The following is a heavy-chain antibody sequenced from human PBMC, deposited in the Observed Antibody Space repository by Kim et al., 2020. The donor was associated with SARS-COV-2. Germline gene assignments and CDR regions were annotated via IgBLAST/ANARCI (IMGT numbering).Heavy chain of an antibody. V-gene: IGHV4-39*01. Sequence: SETLSLTCTVSGGSISSSSYYWGWIRQPPGKGLEWIGSIYYSGSTYYNPSLKSRVTISVDTSKNQFSLKLSSVTAADTAVYYCARHVYGDEGDYWGQGTLVTVSS. CDR2: IYYSGST. D-gene: IGHD4-17*01. J-gene: IGHJ4*02. CDR3: ARHVYGDEGDY. CDR1: GGSISSSSYY.